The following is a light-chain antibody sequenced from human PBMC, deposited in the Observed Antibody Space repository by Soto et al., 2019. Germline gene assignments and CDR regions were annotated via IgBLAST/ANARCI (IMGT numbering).Light chain of an antibody. Sequence: IQMTQSTSSLSAVVGDSVPTTWRAGQGISNYLAWYQQKPGRVPKLLIYQTSTLQGGVPSRFSGSGSGTDFTLTISRLQPEDFATYSCQQSYSPPITLGQGTLWRI. CDR2: QTS. J-gene: IGKJ5*01. V-gene: IGKV1-39*01. CDR1: QGISNY. CDR3: QQSYSPPIT.